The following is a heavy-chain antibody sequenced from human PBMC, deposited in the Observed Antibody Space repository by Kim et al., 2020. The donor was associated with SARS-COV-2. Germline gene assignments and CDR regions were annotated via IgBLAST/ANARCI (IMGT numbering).Heavy chain of an antibody. D-gene: IGHD3-9*01. CDR2: IYYSGST. Sequence: SETLSLTCTVSGGSISSSSYYWGWIRQPPGKGLEWIGSIYYSGSTYYNPSLKSRVTISVDTSKNQFSLKLSSVTAADTAVYYCARDRYYDILTGYQDDDALDIWGQGTMVTVSS. J-gene: IGHJ3*02. CDR1: GGSISSSSYY. CDR3: ARDRYYDILTGYQDDDALDI. V-gene: IGHV4-39*07.